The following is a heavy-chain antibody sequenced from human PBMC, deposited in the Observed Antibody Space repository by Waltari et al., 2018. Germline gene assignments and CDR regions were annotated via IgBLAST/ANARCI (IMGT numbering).Heavy chain of an antibody. J-gene: IGHJ4*02. D-gene: IGHD4-17*01. CDR1: FTFSDYY. Sequence: FTFSDYYMSWIRQAPGKGLEWVSYISSSGSTIYYADSVKGRFTISRDNAKNSLYLQMNSLRAEDTAVYYCARDDSIPGVTTTWGQGTLVTVSS. CDR2: ISSSGSTI. V-gene: IGHV3-11*01. CDR3: ARDDSIPGVTTT.